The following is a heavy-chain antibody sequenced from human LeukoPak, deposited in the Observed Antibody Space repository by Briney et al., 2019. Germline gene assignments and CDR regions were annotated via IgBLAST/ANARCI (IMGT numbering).Heavy chain of an antibody. V-gene: IGHV3-30*12. CDR1: EFTFSSYG. J-gene: IGHJ4*02. D-gene: IGHD2-15*01. Sequence: PGGFLRLSCAASEFTFSSYGMHWVRTAPGPALAFVPVLYYDGISKYYADSVKGRFSISRDNSMNSLYLQMNSLRAEDTAVYFCARDLYCSGGSCLYFDYWGQGTLVTGSS. CDR3: ARDLYCSGGSCLYFDY. CDR2: LYYDGISK.